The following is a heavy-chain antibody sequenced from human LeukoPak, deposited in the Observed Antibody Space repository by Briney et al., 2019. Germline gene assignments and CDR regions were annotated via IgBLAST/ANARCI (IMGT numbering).Heavy chain of an antibody. D-gene: IGHD1-26*01. CDR3: ARALVGATYYYGMDV. Sequence: GGSLRLSCAASGFTFSSYGMHWVRQAQGKGLEWVAVIWYDGSNKYYADSVKGRFTISRDNSKNTLYLQMNSLRAEDTAVYYCARALVGATYYYGMDVWGQGTTVTVSS. CDR1: GFTFSSYG. V-gene: IGHV3-33*01. J-gene: IGHJ6*02. CDR2: IWYDGSNK.